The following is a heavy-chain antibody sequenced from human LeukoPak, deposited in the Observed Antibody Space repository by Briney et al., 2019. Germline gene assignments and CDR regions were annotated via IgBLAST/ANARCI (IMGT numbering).Heavy chain of an antibody. J-gene: IGHJ6*04. CDR2: INPNSGGT. Sequence: GASVKVSCKASGYTFTGYYMHWVRQAPGQGLEWVGWINPNSGGTNYAQKFQGRVTMTRDTSISTAYMELSRLRSDDTAVYYCARVNYDFWSGYCLDVWGKGTTVTVSS. D-gene: IGHD3-3*01. CDR3: ARVNYDFWSGYCLDV. CDR1: GYTFTGYY. V-gene: IGHV1-2*02.